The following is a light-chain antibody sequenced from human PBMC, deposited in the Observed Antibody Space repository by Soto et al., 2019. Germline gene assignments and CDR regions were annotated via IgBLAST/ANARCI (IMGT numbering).Light chain of an antibody. CDR2: EAA. J-gene: IGKJ1*01. CDR3: QQSNNYPWT. Sequence: GDRVTITCRASQYIHNYLAWYQQKPGEAPKLLIYEAANLESGVPSRFSGSGTGTEFTLTTSSLQPDDFATYYCQQSNNYPWTFGQGTRVEI. CDR1: QYIHNY. V-gene: IGKV1-5*03.